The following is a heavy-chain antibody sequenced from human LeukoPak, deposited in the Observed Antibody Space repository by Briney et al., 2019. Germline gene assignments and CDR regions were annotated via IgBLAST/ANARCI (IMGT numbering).Heavy chain of an antibody. V-gene: IGHV3-23*01. Sequence: GGSLRLSCAAAGFTFSSYAMSWVRQAPGKGLEWVSAISGSGGSTYYADSVKGRFTISRDNSKNTLYLQMNSLRAEDTSIYFCAKALEQETVIALDSWGQGTLVTVSS. J-gene: IGHJ4*02. CDR3: AKALEQETVIALDS. CDR2: ISGSGGST. CDR1: GFTFSSYA. D-gene: IGHD6-13*01.